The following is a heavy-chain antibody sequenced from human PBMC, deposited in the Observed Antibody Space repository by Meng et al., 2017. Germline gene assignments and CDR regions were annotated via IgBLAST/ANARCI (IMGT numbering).Heavy chain of an antibody. CDR1: GYTFTSYA. J-gene: IGHJ4*02. V-gene: IGHV1-3*01. Sequence: QVQRGQSGAEVKKPGASVKVSCKASGYTFTSYAMHWVRQAPGQRLEWMGWINAGNGNTKYSQKFQGRVTITRDTSASTAYMELSSLRSEDTAVYYCARASYDYVWGSYLFGDYWGQGTLVTVSS. CDR2: INAGNGNT. CDR3: ARASYDYVWGSYLFGDY. D-gene: IGHD3-16*02.